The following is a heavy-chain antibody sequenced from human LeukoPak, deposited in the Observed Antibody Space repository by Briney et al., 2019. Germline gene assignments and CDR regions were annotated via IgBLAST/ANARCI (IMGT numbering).Heavy chain of an antibody. V-gene: IGHV3-9*01. Sequence: HPGRSLRLSCAVSGFTFDDYAMHWVRQVPGKGLEWVSGINWNSGSIGYADSVKGRFTISRDNAKNSLYLQMNSLRAEDTAVYYCAREATTTDAFDIWGQGTMVTVSS. CDR3: AREATTTDAFDI. J-gene: IGHJ3*02. CDR1: GFTFDDYA. D-gene: IGHD5-24*01. CDR2: INWNSGSI.